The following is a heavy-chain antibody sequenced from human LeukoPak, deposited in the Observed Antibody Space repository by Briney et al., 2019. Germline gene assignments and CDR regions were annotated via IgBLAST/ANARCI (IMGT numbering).Heavy chain of an antibody. V-gene: IGHV3-30-3*01. CDR2: ISYDGSNK. D-gene: IGHD2-15*01. Sequence: GRSLRLSCAASGFTFSYYAMHWVRQAPGKGLEWVAVISYDGSNKYYADSVKGRFTISRDNSKNTLYLQMNSLRAEDTAVYYCARDRGSGHIPDYWGQGTLVTVSS. CDR3: ARDRGSGHIPDY. J-gene: IGHJ4*02. CDR1: GFTFSYYA.